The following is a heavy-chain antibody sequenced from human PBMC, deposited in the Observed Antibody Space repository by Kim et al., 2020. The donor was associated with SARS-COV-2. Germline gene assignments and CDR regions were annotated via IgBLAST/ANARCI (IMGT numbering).Heavy chain of an antibody. CDR3: ARDPVGDGYSFFDY. V-gene: IGHV3-53*01. CDR2: IFRGGST. Sequence: GGSLRLSCAVSGLTVTSNHMTWIRQAPGRGLECVSVIFRGGSTYYAASVQGRFTISRDYYKNTLSLQMNSLRAEDTAIYYCARDPVGDGYSFFDYWGQGTLVTVSS. CDR1: GLTVTSNH. D-gene: IGHD4-4*01. J-gene: IGHJ4*02.